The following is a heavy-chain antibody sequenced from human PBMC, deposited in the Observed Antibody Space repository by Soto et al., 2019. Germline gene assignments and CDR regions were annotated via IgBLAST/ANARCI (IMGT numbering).Heavy chain of an antibody. Sequence: TCSAYGGSFSDSYWSWIRQPPGKGLEWIGETDHFGRTNYNPSLKSRVTVSLDAAKNQFSLKLSSVTAADTAVYYCARGRVVVPAAVMFNCLDPWGQGALVTVSS. V-gene: IGHV4-34*01. CDR2: TDHFGRT. J-gene: IGHJ5*02. CDR1: GGSFSDSY. D-gene: IGHD2-2*01. CDR3: ARGRVVVPAAVMFNCLDP.